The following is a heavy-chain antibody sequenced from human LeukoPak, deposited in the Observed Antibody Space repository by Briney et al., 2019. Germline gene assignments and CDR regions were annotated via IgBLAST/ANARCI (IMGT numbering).Heavy chain of an antibody. CDR3: AKDRGSIAAAGTDY. J-gene: IGHJ4*02. Sequence: QTGGSPRLSCAASGFTFSNYGMHWVRQAPGKGLEWVAVISYDGSNKYYADSVKGRFTISRDNSKNTLYLQMNSLRPEDTAVYYCAKDRGSIAAAGTDYWGQGTLVTVSS. D-gene: IGHD6-13*01. V-gene: IGHV3-30*18. CDR1: GFTFSNYG. CDR2: ISYDGSNK.